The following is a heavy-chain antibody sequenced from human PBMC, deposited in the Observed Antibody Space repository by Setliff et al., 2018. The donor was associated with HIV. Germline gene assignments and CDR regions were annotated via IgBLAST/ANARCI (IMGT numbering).Heavy chain of an antibody. CDR3: AKSPGFTGYGGSG. J-gene: IGHJ4*02. V-gene: IGHV4-4*09. Sequence: SETLSLTCNVSGGSITNFYWSWIRQPPGKGLEWIGYIYNPGSTNFNPSLQSRVSMSVDVSTNQFSLRLTSVTAADTAVYYCAKSPGFTGYGGSGWGQGTLVTVSS. D-gene: IGHD5-12*01. CDR2: IYNPGST. CDR1: GGSITNFY.